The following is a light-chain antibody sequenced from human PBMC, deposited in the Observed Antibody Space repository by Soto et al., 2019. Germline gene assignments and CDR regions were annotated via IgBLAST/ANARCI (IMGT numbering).Light chain of an antibody. J-gene: IGKJ1*01. CDR1: QSISSY. V-gene: IGKV1-39*01. Sequence: DIKMSLSLSSLSANVGDRVTITCRASQSISSYLNWYQQKPGKAPKVLIYAASSLQSGVPSRFSGSGSGTDFTLTISSLQPEDFATYYCQQSYRTPPWTFGQRSMADVK. CDR2: AAS. CDR3: QQSYRTPPWT.